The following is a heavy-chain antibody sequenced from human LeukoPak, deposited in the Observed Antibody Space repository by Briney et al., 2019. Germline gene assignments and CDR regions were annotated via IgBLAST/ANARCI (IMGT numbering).Heavy chain of an antibody. CDR2: IIPILGIA. J-gene: IGHJ4*02. CDR3: VLVPAAKAVPDFDY. V-gene: IGHV1-69*04. Sequence: GASVKVSCKASGGTFSSYAISWVRQAPGQGLEWMGRIIPILGIANYAQKFQGRVTITADKSTSTAYMELSSLRSEDTAVYYCVLVPAAKAVPDFDYWGQGTLVTVSS. D-gene: IGHD2-2*01. CDR1: GGTFSSYA.